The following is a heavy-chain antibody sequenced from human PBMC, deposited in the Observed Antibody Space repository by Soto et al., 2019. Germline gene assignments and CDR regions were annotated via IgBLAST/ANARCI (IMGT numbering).Heavy chain of an antibody. D-gene: IGHD2-2*01. V-gene: IGHV3-23*01. Sequence: GGSLRLSCAASGFTFSSFAMHWVRQAPGKGLEWVSGILGSGPSPDYADAVKGRFTISRDNSRNTPYLQLNSPRAEDTAVYYCAKDPYASPGATGPYGMDVWGQGTTVTVSS. J-gene: IGHJ6*02. CDR2: ILGSGPSP. CDR3: AKDPYASPGATGPYGMDV. CDR1: GFTFSSFA.